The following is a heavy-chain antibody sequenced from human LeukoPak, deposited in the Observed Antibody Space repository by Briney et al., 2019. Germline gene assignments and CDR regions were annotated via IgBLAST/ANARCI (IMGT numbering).Heavy chain of an antibody. CDR3: AKGGSYRSQPYFDY. D-gene: IGHD3-16*02. Sequence: GGSLRLSCTVSGFTVSSNSWSWVRQAPGKGLEWVSFIYSGGNTHYSDSVTGRFTISRDNSKNTVYLQMNSLRAEDTAVYYCAKGGSYRSQPYFDYWGQGTPVTVSS. V-gene: IGHV3-53*01. CDR1: GFTVSSNS. CDR2: IYSGGNT. J-gene: IGHJ4*02.